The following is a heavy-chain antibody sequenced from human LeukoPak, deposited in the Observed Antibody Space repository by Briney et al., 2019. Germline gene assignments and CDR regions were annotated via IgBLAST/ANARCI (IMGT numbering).Heavy chain of an antibody. CDR1: GGAFSSYT. CDR2: IIPILGIA. D-gene: IGHD3-3*01. Sequence: SVKVSCKASGGAFSSYTISWVRQAPGQGPEWMGRIIPILGIANYAQKFQGRVTITADKSTSTAYMELSSLRSEDTAVYYCARDLNDFWSGNNWFDPWGQGTLVTVSS. CDR3: ARDLNDFWSGNNWFDP. J-gene: IGHJ5*02. V-gene: IGHV1-69*04.